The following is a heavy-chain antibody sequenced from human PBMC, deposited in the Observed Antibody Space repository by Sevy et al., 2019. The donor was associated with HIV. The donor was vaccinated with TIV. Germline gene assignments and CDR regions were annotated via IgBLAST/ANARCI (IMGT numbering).Heavy chain of an antibody. CDR1: GFTFSIIY. J-gene: IGHJ3*02. V-gene: IGHV3-15*01. CDR3: TTVGFSNWGSEAFDI. CDR2: MKSNTDGGTT. Sequence: GGYLRLSCAASGFTFSIIYMNCVRQSPGKGLEWVGRMKSNTDGGTTDYAAPVKDRFTMSRDDSKNTLYLQMNSLKADEPAVYYCTTVGFSNWGSEAFDIWGQGTLVSVSS. D-gene: IGHD3-16*01.